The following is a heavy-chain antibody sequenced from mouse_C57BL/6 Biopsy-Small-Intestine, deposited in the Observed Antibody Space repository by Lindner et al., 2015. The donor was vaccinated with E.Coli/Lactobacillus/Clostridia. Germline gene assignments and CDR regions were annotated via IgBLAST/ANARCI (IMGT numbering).Heavy chain of an antibody. Sequence: VQLQESGAELVKPGASVKLSCKASGYTFTEYTIHWVKQRSGQGLEWIGVINPGSGGTTYNEKFKVKATLTADKSSSTAYMQLISLTSEDSAVYFCARDDNYFDYWGQGTTLIVSS. V-gene: IGHV1-54*01. J-gene: IGHJ2*01. CDR3: ARDDNYFDY. CDR2: INPGSGGT. CDR1: GYTFTEYT.